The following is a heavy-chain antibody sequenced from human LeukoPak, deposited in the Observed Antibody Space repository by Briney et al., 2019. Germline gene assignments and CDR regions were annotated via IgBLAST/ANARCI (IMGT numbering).Heavy chain of an antibody. CDR2: ISGSGGSS. D-gene: IGHD3-22*01. J-gene: IGHJ4*02. CDR1: GFTFRNYA. Sequence: GGSLRLSCAASGFTFRNYAMTWVRQAPGKGLEWVSGISGSGGSSYYADSMKGRFTISRDNSKNTLYLQMNSLRAEDTAVYYCAKERSWIVVDILDHWGQGTLVTVSS. V-gene: IGHV3-23*01. CDR3: AKERSWIVVDILDH.